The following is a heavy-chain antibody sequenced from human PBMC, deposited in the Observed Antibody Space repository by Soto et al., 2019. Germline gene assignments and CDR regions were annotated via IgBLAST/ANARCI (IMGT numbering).Heavy chain of an antibody. CDR2: IKSKTDGGTT. V-gene: IGHV3-15*01. CDR1: GFTFSNAW. Sequence: GGSLRLSCAASGFTFSNAWMSWVRQAPGKGLEWVGRIKSKTDGGTTDYAAPVKGRFTISRDDSKNTLYLQMNSLKTEDTAVYYCTTDLGFLEWLGDYWGQGTLVTVSS. CDR3: TTDLGFLEWLGDY. J-gene: IGHJ4*02. D-gene: IGHD3-3*01.